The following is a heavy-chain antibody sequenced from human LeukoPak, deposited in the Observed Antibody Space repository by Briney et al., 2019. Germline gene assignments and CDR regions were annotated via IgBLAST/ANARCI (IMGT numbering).Heavy chain of an antibody. D-gene: IGHD2/OR15-2a*01. V-gene: IGHV3-21*01. J-gene: IGHJ5*02. CDR3: VRIPNSASFPNWLDP. CDR1: GFIFSTYT. CDR2: IGTSSGSI. Sequence: PGGSLRLSCATSGFIFSTYTMNWIRQAPGQGLEWDSSIGTSSGSIYYADSVRGRFTISRDNARSSVYLQMNSLRAEDTAVYYCVRIPNSASFPNWLDPWGQRALVTVSS.